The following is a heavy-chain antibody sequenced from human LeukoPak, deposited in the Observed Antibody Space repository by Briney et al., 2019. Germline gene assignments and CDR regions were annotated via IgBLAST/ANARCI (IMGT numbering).Heavy chain of an antibody. Sequence: SETLSLTCTVSGGSISSYYWSWIRQPPGKGLEWIGYIYYSGSSYYNPSLRSRVTISVDTSKNHFSLKLSSVTAADTAVYYCARNRDGYNSFDYWGQGALVTVSS. V-gene: IGHV4-59*06. CDR2: IYYSGSS. CDR3: ARNRDGYNSFDY. CDR1: GGSISSYY. D-gene: IGHD5-24*01. J-gene: IGHJ4*02.